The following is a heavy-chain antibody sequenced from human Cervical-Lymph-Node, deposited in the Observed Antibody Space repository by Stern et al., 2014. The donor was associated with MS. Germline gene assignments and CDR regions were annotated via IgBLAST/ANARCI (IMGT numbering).Heavy chain of an antibody. J-gene: IGHJ4*02. CDR2: IVPIFGTA. CDR1: GSSFSSYA. CDR3: ARDERVWSY. D-gene: IGHD2-21*01. Sequence: VPLVESGAEVKKPGSSVRISCTATGSSFSSYAFSWVWQAPGQGLEWMGGIVPIFGTAQYAPSFPDRPTISAAKSHMTRDLELSGLTTDDTAVYFCARDERVWSYWGQGTLITVSS. V-gene: IGHV1-69*06.